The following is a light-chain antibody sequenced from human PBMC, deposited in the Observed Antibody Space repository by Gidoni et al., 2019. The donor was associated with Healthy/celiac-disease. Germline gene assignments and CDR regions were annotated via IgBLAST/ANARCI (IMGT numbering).Light chain of an antibody. Sequence: SSELTQPPSVSVSPGQPASITCSGDKLGDKYACWYQQKPGHSSVLVIYQDSKRPSGIPERFSGSNSGNTATLTISGTQAMDEADYYCQAWDSSMAVFGGGTKLTVL. CDR2: QDS. J-gene: IGLJ2*01. CDR3: QAWDSSMAV. CDR1: KLGDKY. V-gene: IGLV3-1*01.